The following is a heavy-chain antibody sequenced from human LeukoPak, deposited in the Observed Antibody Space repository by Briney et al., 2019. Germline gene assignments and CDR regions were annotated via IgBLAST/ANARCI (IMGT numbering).Heavy chain of an antibody. J-gene: IGHJ1*01. V-gene: IGHV3-23*01. CDR3: ARDPSTSYYDSSGFYSAQYFQH. CDR2: ISGTGGSR. CDR1: GFTFSNYA. D-gene: IGHD3-22*01. Sequence: GGSLRLSCAASGFTFSNYAMSWVRQAPGKGLEWVSVISGTGGSRDYAEFVKGRFTISRDNSENTMYLQMNSLRAEDTAVYYCARDPSTSYYDSSGFYSAQYFQHWGQGTLVTVSS.